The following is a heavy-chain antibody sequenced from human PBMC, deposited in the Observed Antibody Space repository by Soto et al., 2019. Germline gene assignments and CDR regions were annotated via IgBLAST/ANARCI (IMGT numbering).Heavy chain of an antibody. CDR1: GFTFSSYA. CDR3: ARVARYYDSSGSDY. J-gene: IGHJ4*02. D-gene: IGHD3-22*01. V-gene: IGHV3-30-3*01. CDR2: ISYDGSNK. Sequence: GGSLRLSCAASGFTFSSYAMHWVRQAPGKGLEWVAVISYDGSNKYYADSVKGRFTISRDNSKNTLYLQMNSLRAEDTAVYYCARVARYYDSSGSDYWGQGTLVTVSS.